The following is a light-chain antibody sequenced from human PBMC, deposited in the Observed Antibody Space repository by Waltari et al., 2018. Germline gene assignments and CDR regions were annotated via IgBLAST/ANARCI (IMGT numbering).Light chain of an antibody. Sequence: ASHGSEHYLAWFTPKPANAPHTLIYAASTSDSGAPSKFSGSGFGTDLTLTIHGLQPEDVATYYCQQYYSYPHTFGQGTRLEVK. CDR1: HGSEHY. CDR3: QQYYSYPHT. J-gene: IGKJ2*01. CDR2: AAS. V-gene: IGKV1-16*02.